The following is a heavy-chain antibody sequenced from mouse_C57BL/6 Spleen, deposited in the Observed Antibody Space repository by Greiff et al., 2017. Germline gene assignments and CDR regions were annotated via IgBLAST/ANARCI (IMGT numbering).Heavy chain of an antibody. CDR2: ISSGSSTI. V-gene: IGHV5-17*01. J-gene: IGHJ2*01. CDR3: ASEGY. Sequence: EVKLMESGGGLVKPGGSLKLSCAASGFTFSDYGMHWVRQAPEKGLEWVAYISSGSSTIYYADTVKGRFTISRDNAKNTLFLQMTSLRSEDTAMYYCASEGYWGQGTTLTVSS. CDR1: GFTFSDYG.